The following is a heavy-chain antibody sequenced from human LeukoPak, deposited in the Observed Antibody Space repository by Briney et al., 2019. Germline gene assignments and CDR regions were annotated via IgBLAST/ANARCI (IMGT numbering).Heavy chain of an antibody. CDR3: ARPRRAERDEDF. D-gene: IGHD1-1*01. CDR2: INPGDTNI. J-gene: IGHJ4*02. Sequence: TGESLKISCKASGYSFTNYWIGWVRQMPGKGLEWMGVINPGDTNIAYSPSFQGQVTISADRSINTAYLQWSSLKASDTAMYYCARPRRAERDEDFWGQGTLVTVSS. CDR1: GYSFTNYW. V-gene: IGHV5-51*01.